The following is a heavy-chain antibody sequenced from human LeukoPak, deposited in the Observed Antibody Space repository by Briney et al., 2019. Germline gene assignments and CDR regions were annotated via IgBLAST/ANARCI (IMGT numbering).Heavy chain of an antibody. CDR3: ARGRYGDYAFDY. Sequence: GASVKVSCKASGYTFTSYDINWVRQATGQGLEWMGWMNPNSGYTGYAQKFQGRVTMTRNTSISTAYMELSSLRSEDTAVYYCARGRYGDYAFDYWGQGTLVTVSS. D-gene: IGHD4-17*01. J-gene: IGHJ4*02. CDR1: GYTFTSYD. V-gene: IGHV1-8*01. CDR2: MNPNSGYT.